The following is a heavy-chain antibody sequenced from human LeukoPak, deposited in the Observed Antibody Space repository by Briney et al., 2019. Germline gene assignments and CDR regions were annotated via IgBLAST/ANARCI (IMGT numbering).Heavy chain of an antibody. CDR2: IKSKTDGGTT. D-gene: IGHD3-22*01. CDR1: GFTFSNAW. CDR3: AKARSPFPRYDSSGYYDALFDY. J-gene: IGHJ4*02. V-gene: IGHV3-15*01. Sequence: GGSLRLPCAASGFTFSNAWMSWVRQAPGKGLEWVGRIKSKTDGGTTDYAAPVKGRFTISRDDSKNTLYLQMNSLKTEDTAVYYCAKARSPFPRYDSSGYYDALFDYWGQGTLVTVSS.